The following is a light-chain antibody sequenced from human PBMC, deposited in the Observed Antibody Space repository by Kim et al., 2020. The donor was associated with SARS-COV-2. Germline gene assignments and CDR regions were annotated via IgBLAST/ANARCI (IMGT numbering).Light chain of an antibody. J-gene: IGKJ1*01. CDR2: AAS. V-gene: IGKV1-16*01. CDR1: QDFSDY. Sequence: ASVGYRVTSTCRASQDFSDYLAWFQQKPGKAPKSLIYAASRLQSGVPSRFSRSGSGTEFTLTISNLQPEDFATYYCQQYKFYQWTFGQGTKVDIK. CDR3: QQYKFYQWT.